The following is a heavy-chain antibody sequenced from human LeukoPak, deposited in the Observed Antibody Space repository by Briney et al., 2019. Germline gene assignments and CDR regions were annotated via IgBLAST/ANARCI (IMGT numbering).Heavy chain of an antibody. CDR2: INTDGSST. CDR3: ARGERYYYMDV. J-gene: IGHJ6*03. Sequence: GGSLRLSCEVSGLTFSAYWMHWVRQAPGKGLVWVSRINTDGSSTSYADSVKGRFTISRDNAKNTLYLQMNSLRAEDTAVYYCARGERYYYMDVWGKGTTVTVSS. CDR1: GLTFSAYW. V-gene: IGHV3-74*01.